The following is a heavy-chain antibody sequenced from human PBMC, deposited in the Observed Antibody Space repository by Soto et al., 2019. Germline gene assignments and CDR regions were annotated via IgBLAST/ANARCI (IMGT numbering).Heavy chain of an antibody. Sequence: GGSLRLSCTASGFTFGDYAMSWFRQAPGKGLEWVGFIRSKAYGGTTEYAASVKGRFTISRDDSKSIAYLQMNSLKTEDTAVYYCTRDLGPIRFLEWLSHPAVFDIWGQGTMVTVSS. V-gene: IGHV3-49*03. CDR3: TRDLGPIRFLEWLSHPAVFDI. CDR2: IRSKAYGGTT. J-gene: IGHJ3*02. D-gene: IGHD3-3*01. CDR1: GFTFGDYA.